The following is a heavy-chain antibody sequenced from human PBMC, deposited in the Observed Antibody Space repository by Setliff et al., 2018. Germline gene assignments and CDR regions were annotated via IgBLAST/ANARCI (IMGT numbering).Heavy chain of an antibody. CDR2: ISAYNGNT. V-gene: IGHV1-18*01. CDR1: GYTFTSYG. D-gene: IGHD2-21*02. CDR3: ARDLAYCGGDCYSYYFDY. J-gene: IGHJ4*02. Sequence: EASVKVSCKASGYTFTSYGISWVRQAPGQGLEWMGWISAYNGNTNYAQKLQGRVTMTTDTSTSTAYMELRSLRSDDTAVYYCARDLAYCGGDCYSYYFDYWGQGTLVTVSS.